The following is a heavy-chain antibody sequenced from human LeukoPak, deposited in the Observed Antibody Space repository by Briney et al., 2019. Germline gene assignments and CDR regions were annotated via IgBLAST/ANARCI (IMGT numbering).Heavy chain of an antibody. Sequence: GASVKVSCKASGYSFTSYHMHWVRQAPGQGLEWMGIINPSGRSTSSAQKFQGRFTMTRDTSTSTAYMDLSSLTYDDTAIYYCARGPLPSGAYYGSFDFWGQGTRVTVSS. CDR3: ARGPLPSGAYYGSFDF. D-gene: IGHD1-26*01. J-gene: IGHJ4*02. V-gene: IGHV1-46*01. CDR2: INPSGRST. CDR1: GYSFTSYH.